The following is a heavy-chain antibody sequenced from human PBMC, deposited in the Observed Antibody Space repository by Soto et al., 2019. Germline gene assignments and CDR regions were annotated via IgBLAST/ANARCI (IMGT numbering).Heavy chain of an antibody. CDR3: AREGLDTAGFFDI. CDR2: IKRDGSGT. CDR1: GFTFSTYW. Sequence: PXGSLRLSCSASGFTFSTYWMHWVRQAPGKGLVRVSRIKRDGSGTTYADSVKGRFTISRDNAKNTLYLQMSSLRAEDTAVYYCAREGLDTAGFFDIWGQGTMVTVSS. D-gene: IGHD6-13*01. V-gene: IGHV3-74*01. J-gene: IGHJ3*02.